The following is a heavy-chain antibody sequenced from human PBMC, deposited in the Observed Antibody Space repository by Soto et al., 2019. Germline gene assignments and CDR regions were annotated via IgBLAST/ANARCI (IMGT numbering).Heavy chain of an antibody. CDR2: IYYSGRT. J-gene: IGHJ5*02. CDR3: ARENYYGSGSSGFGP. D-gene: IGHD3-10*01. V-gene: IGHV4-59*01. Sequence: QVQLQESGPGLVKPSETLSLTCTVSGGSISGYYCNWIRQPPGKGLEWIGYIYYSGRTKYNPSLKRRVTISLDTSKNQFSRKLSAVTAADTAVYYCARENYYGSGSSGFGPWGQGTLVTVSS. CDR1: GGSISGYY.